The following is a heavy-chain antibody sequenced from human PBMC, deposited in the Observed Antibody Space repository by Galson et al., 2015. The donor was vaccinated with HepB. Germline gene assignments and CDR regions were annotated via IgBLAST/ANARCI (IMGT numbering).Heavy chain of an antibody. CDR2: INAGNGDT. CDR3: ARSYFDSGSLNY. V-gene: IGHV1-3*01. J-gene: IGHJ4*02. CDR1: GYTFTSYT. D-gene: IGHD3-10*01. Sequence: SVKVSCKASGYTFTSYTIHWVRQAPGQSLDWMGWINAGNGDTEYSDNFQGRVTITRDTSANIVYMELSSLRSEDTAVYYCARSYFDSGSLNYWGQGTLVTVSS.